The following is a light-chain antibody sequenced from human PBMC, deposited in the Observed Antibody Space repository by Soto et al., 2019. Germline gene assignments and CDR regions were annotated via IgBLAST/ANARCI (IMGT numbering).Light chain of an antibody. Sequence: HSPATLSVSKGEKATLSCRASQDVSSNLAWYQQKPGQAPSLLIYDASSRATGIPDRFSGSGSGTDFTLAISRLEPEDFAVYYCQQYGRSLTFGPGSMVD. CDR1: QDVSSN. V-gene: IGKV3-20*01. CDR2: DAS. J-gene: IGKJ3*01. CDR3: QQYGRSLT.